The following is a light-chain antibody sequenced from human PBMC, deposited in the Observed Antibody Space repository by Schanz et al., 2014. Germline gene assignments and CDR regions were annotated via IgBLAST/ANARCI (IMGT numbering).Light chain of an antibody. V-gene: IGKV1-39*01. CDR1: QSISSY. CDR2: AAS. J-gene: IGKJ4*01. CDR3: QQYNSYPLT. Sequence: DIQMTQSPSSLSASVGDRVTITCRASQSISSYLNWYQQKPGKAPKLLIYAASTLQSGVPSRFSGSGSGTDFTLTINSLQPEDVATYYCQQYNSYPLTFGGGTKVEIK.